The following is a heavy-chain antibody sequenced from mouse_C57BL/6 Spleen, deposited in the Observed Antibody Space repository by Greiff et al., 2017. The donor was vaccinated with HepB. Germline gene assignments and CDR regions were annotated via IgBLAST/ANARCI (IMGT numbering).Heavy chain of an antibody. Sequence: EVQLKESGGGLVKPGGSLKLSCAASGFTFSDYGMHWVRQAPEKGLEWVAYISSGSSTIYYADTVKGRFTISRDNAKNTLFLQMTSLRSEDTAMYYCARVYDGYYYAMDYWGQGTSVTVSS. CDR1: GFTFSDYG. J-gene: IGHJ4*01. CDR2: ISSGSSTI. V-gene: IGHV5-17*01. D-gene: IGHD2-3*01. CDR3: ARVYDGYYYAMDY.